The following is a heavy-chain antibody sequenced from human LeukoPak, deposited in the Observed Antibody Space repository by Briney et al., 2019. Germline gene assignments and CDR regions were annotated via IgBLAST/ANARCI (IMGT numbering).Heavy chain of an antibody. J-gene: IGHJ4*02. CDR2: IHSTGTT. CDR1: GGSISNSAYY. V-gene: IGHV4-39*01. Sequence: SETLSLTCTVSGGSISNSAYYWDWIRQPPGKGLEWIGNIHSTGTTYYTASLKSRVTMSIDRSKNQFSLKLSSVTAADTAVYYCARHPGRLNYFDSWGQGILVTFSS. CDR3: ARHPGRLNYFDS.